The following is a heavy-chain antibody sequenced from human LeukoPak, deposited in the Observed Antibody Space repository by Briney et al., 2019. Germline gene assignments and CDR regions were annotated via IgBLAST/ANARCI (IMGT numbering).Heavy chain of an antibody. V-gene: IGHV1-2*06. CDR3: ARAASVTMPLDV. CDR1: GYTFTGYY. CDR2: INPNSGGT. Sequence: ASVKVSCKASGYTFTGYYMHWVRQAPGQGLEWMRRINPNSGGTNYAQKFQGRVTMTRDTSISTAYMELSRLRSDDTAVYYCARAASVTMPLDVWGKGTTVTVSS. D-gene: IGHD3-10*01. J-gene: IGHJ6*04.